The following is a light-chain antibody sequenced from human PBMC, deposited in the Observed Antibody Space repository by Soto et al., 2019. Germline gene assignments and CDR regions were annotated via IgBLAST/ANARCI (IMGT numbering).Light chain of an antibody. CDR2: GAS. CDR3: QQYGSSPTT. Sequence: EIVLTQSPATLSLSPGERATLSCRASQSVSTYLAWYQHKPGQAPRLLFFGASIRATGIPDRFSGSGSGTDFTLTIGRLEPEDSAVYHCQQYGSSPTTFGQGTKVDI. CDR1: QSVSTY. V-gene: IGKV3-20*01. J-gene: IGKJ1*01.